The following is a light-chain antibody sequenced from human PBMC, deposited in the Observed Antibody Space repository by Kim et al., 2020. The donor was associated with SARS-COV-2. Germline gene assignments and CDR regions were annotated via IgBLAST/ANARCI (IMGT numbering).Light chain of an antibody. CDR2: RDN. J-gene: IGLJ3*02. CDR1: TNNVGNRG. Sequence: QPATLTCPGNTNNVGNRGAAWLQQFQGHPPKFLSYRDNSRPSGISQRFSASRSGTTASLTITGVQPEDEADYYCSAWDSSLSAWVFGGGTKLTVL. V-gene: IGLV10-54*04. CDR3: SAWDSSLSAWV.